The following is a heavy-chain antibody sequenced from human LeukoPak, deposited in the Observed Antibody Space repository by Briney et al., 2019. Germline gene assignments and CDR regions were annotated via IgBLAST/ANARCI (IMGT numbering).Heavy chain of an antibody. J-gene: IGHJ6*03. D-gene: IGHD2-2*01. V-gene: IGHV3-20*04. CDR3: ARADRFRDSTHSYYMDV. Sequence: SGGSLRLSCAASGFTFDDYGMSWVRQAPGKGLEWVSGINWNGGSTGYADSVKGRFTISRDNAKNSLYLQMNSLRAEDTALYYCARADRFRDSTHSYYMDVWGKGTTVTVSS. CDR1: GFTFDDYG. CDR2: INWNGGST.